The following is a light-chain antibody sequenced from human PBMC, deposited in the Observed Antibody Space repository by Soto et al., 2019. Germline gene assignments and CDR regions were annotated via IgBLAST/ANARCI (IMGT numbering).Light chain of an antibody. CDR2: GAF. CDR1: QSVSSN. Sequence: EIVMTQSPVTLSVSPGERATLSCRASQSVSSNLAWYQQKPGQAPSLLIYGAFTRATGITARFSGTGSGTEFTLTISSLQSEDFALYYCQQYNDWPLTVGQGTKVDIK. V-gene: IGKV3-15*01. J-gene: IGKJ1*01. CDR3: QQYNDWPLT.